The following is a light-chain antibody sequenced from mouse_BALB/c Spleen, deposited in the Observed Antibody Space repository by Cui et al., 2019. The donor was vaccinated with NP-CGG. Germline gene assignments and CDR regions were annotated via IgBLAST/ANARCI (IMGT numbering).Light chain of an antibody. CDR3: ALWYSNHWV. V-gene: IGLV1*01. CDR2: GTN. J-gene: IGLJ1*01. Sequence: QAVVTQESALIKSPGETVTLTCRSSTGAVTTNNFANWVQEKPDHLFTGLIGGTNNRAPGVPARFSGSLIGDKAALTITGAQTEDEAIYFCALWYSNHWVFGGGTKLTVL. CDR1: TGAVTTNNF.